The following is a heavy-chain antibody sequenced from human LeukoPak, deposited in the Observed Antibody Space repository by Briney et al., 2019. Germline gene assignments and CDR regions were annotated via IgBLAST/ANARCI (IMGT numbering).Heavy chain of an antibody. CDR3: ATLLAIAVAGTVGDY. Sequence: ASVKVSCKASGYTFTGYYMHWVRPAPGQGLEWMGWINPNSGGTNYAQKFQGRVTMTRDTSISTAYMELSRLRSDDTAVYYCATLLAIAVAGTVGDYWGQGTLVTVSS. J-gene: IGHJ4*02. CDR1: GYTFTGYY. CDR2: INPNSGGT. D-gene: IGHD6-19*01. V-gene: IGHV1-2*02.